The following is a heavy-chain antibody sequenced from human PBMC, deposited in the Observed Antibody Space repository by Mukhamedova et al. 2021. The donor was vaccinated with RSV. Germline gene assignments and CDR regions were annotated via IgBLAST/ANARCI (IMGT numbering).Heavy chain of an antibody. Sequence: NWVRQAPGKGLEWVSSISSSSSYIYYADSVKGRFPISRDNAKNSLYLQMTSLRAEATAVYYFARDMAARFRGYDAFDILGQGTM. J-gene: IGHJ3*02. CDR3: ARDMAARFRGYDAFDI. D-gene: IGHD6-6*01. V-gene: IGHV3-21*01. CDR2: ISSSSSYI.